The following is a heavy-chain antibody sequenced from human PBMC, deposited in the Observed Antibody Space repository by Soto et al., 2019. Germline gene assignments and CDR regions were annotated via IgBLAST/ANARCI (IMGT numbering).Heavy chain of an antibody. J-gene: IGHJ4*02. Sequence: GGSLRLSCAASGFTFSSYAMSWVRQAPGKGLEWVSGISVSGSTTSYADSVKGRFTISRDNAKNTLYLQMNSLRDEDTAVYYCVRIRRGDGYTFGYWGQGTLVTVSS. V-gene: IGHV3-23*01. D-gene: IGHD5-12*01. CDR1: GFTFSSYA. CDR3: VRIRRGDGYTFGY. CDR2: ISVSGSTT.